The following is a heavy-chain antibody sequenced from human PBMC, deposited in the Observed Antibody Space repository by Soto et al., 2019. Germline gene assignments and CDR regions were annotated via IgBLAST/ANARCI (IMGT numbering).Heavy chain of an antibody. D-gene: IGHD2-2*01. Sequence: SVKVPCYASGYTFTGYAMHWVRQAHGHGLEWMGWINPNSGGTNCAQKFQGWVTMTRDTSISTAYMELSRLRSDDTAVYYCARDRVPIYCSSNSCYRWLGYWGQGNRVTVS. CDR3: ARDRVPIYCSSNSCYRWLGY. J-gene: IGHJ4*02. CDR1: GYTFTGYA. V-gene: IGHV1-2*04. CDR2: INPNSGGT.